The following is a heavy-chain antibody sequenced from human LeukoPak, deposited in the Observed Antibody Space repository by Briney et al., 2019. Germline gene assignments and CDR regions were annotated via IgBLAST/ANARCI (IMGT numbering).Heavy chain of an antibody. V-gene: IGHV3-21*01. Sequence: PGGSLRLSCAASGFTFSSYSMSWVRQAPGKGLEWVSSISSSSSYIYYADSVKGRFTISRDNAKNSLYPQMNSLRAEDTAVYYCAKDDSGSGWLNWFDPWGQGTLVTVSS. CDR3: AKDDSGSGWLNWFDP. CDR1: GFTFSSYS. D-gene: IGHD6-19*01. CDR2: ISSSSSYI. J-gene: IGHJ5*02.